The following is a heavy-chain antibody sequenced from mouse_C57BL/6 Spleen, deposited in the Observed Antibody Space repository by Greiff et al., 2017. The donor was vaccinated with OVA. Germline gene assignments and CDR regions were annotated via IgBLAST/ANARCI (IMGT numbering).Heavy chain of an antibody. CDR2: IYPGSGST. Sequence: QVHVKQPGAELVKPGASVKMSCKASGYTFTSYWITWVKQRPGQGLEWIGDIYPGSGSTNYNEKFKSKATLTVDTSSSTAYMQLSSLTSEDSAVYYCAREDYDYDPHFDYWGQGTTLTVSS. CDR1: GYTFTSYW. J-gene: IGHJ2*01. V-gene: IGHV1-55*01. D-gene: IGHD2-4*01. CDR3: AREDYDYDPHFDY.